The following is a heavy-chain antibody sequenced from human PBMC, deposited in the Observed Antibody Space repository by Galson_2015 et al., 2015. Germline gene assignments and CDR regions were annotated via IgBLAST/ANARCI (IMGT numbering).Heavy chain of an antibody. Sequence: QSGAEVKKPGESLKISCKGSGYSFTSYWIGWVRQMPGKGLEWMGIIYPGGSDTRYSPSFQGQVTISADKSISTAYLQWSSLKASDTAMYYCARRLGYYYGSGTPPNSRAFDIWGQGTMVTVSS. D-gene: IGHD3-10*01. CDR1: GYSFTSYW. CDR3: ARRLGYYYGSGTPPNSRAFDI. J-gene: IGHJ3*02. CDR2: IYPGGSDT. V-gene: IGHV5-51*01.